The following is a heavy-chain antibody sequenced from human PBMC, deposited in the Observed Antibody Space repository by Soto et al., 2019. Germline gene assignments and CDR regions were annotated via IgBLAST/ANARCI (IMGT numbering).Heavy chain of an antibody. J-gene: IGHJ4*01. Sequence: PGGSLRLSCTASGFTFNKYAMTWVRQAPGKGLEWVSSISGSSSTTYYADSVKGRFTISRDNSKNTVYLHMNSLRTEDTAVYYCAPTRYDYGDDAVGYWGQGTLVTVSS. V-gene: IGHV3-23*01. CDR1: GFTFNKYA. CDR3: APTRYDYGDDAVGY. D-gene: IGHD4-17*01. CDR2: ISGSSSTT.